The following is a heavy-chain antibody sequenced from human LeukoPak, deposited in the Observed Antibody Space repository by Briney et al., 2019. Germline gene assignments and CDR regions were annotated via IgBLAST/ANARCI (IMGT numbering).Heavy chain of an antibody. J-gene: IGHJ1*01. CDR2: ISGSGGST. D-gene: IGHD3-3*01. Sequence: GGSLRLSCAASGFTFSSYAMHWVRQAPGKGLEWVSAISGSGGSTYYADSVKGRFTISRDNSKNTLYLQMNSLRAEDTAVYYCAKISGSDYDFWSGYLQHWGQGTLVTVSS. V-gene: IGHV3-23*01. CDR1: GFTFSSYA. CDR3: AKISGSDYDFWSGYLQH.